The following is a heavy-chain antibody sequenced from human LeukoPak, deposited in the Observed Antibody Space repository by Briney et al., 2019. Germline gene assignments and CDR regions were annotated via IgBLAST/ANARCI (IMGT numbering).Heavy chain of an antibody. CDR1: GGSISSGGYY. Sequence: PSQTLSLTCTVSGGSISSGGYYWGWIRQHPGKGLEWIGHICYSGSTYYNPSLKSRVTISVDTSKNQFSLKLSSVTAADTAVYYCARSRSGYYGDVDYWGQGTLVTVSS. CDR2: ICYSGST. CDR3: ARSRSGYYGDVDY. J-gene: IGHJ4*02. V-gene: IGHV4-31*03. D-gene: IGHD3-3*01.